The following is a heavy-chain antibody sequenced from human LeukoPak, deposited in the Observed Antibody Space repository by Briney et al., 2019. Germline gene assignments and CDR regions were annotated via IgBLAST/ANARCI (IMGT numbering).Heavy chain of an antibody. V-gene: IGHV3-53*01. Sequence: GGSLRLSCAASGCTVSGNYMSWVRQAPGKGLEWVSVIYRGGSTYYADSVKGRFTISRDNAKNSLDLQMNSLRAEDTAVYYCARDLGEHSPFDYWGQGTLVTVSS. D-gene: IGHD3-16*01. CDR1: GCTVSGNY. J-gene: IGHJ4*02. CDR2: IYRGGST. CDR3: ARDLGEHSPFDY.